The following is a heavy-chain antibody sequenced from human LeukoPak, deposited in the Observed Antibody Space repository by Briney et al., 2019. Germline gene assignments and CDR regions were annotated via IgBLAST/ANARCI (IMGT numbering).Heavy chain of an antibody. CDR2: ISSSSSYI. CDR3: AKDNPTYGDYSPFDY. J-gene: IGHJ4*02. Sequence: GGSLRLSCAASGFTFSSYSMNWVRQAPGKGLEWVSSISSSSSYIYYADSVKGRFTISRDNAKNSLYLQMNSLRAEDTAVYYCAKDNPTYGDYSPFDYWGQGTLVTVSS. D-gene: IGHD4-17*01. CDR1: GFTFSSYS. V-gene: IGHV3-21*04.